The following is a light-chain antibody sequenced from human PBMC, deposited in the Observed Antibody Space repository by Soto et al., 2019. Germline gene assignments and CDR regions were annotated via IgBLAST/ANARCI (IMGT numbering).Light chain of an antibody. Sequence: IVMTQSPASLSVSPGEGATLSCRAIQSVSNNLAWYQQKPGQAPRLLIYGASTRATGIPARFSGSGSGTDFTLTISSLQSEDFAVYYCQQYNNWPRGTLGQGTKVEIK. V-gene: IGKV3-15*01. CDR2: GAS. CDR3: QQYNNWPRGT. J-gene: IGKJ1*01. CDR1: QSVSNN.